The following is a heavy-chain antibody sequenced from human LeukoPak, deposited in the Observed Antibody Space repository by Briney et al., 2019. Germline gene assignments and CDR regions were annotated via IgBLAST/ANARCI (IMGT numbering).Heavy chain of an antibody. CDR1: GGSFSGCY. CDR2: INHSGST. V-gene: IGHV4-34*01. J-gene: IGHJ3*02. D-gene: IGHD3-3*02. Sequence: PSETLSLTCAVYGGSFSGCYWSWIRQPPGKGLEWIGEINHSGSTNYNPSLKSRVTISVDTSKNQFSLKLSSVTAADTAVYYCARVIRDDAFDIWGQGTMVTVSS. CDR3: ARVIRDDAFDI.